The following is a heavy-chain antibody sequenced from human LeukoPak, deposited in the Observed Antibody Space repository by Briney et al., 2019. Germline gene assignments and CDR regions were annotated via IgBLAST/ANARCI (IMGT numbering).Heavy chain of an antibody. V-gene: IGHV3-23*01. Sequence: PGGSLRLSCAASGFTFSSYAMSWVRQAPGKGLEWVSAISGSGGSTYYADSVKGRFTISRDNSKNTLYLQMNSLRAEDTAVCYCAKAQQWLPNVFDYWGQGTLVTVSS. D-gene: IGHD6-19*01. CDR3: AKAQQWLPNVFDY. CDR1: GFTFSSYA. J-gene: IGHJ4*02. CDR2: ISGSGGST.